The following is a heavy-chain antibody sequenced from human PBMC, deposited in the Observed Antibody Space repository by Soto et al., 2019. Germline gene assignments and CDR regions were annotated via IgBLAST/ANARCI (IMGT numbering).Heavy chain of an antibody. CDR2: ISSGGSYI. D-gene: IGHD6-19*01. V-gene: IGHV3-21*01. CDR1: EFTFRSYS. CDR3: ARTLRAVAGLDSFDI. Sequence: EVQLVESGGGLVKPGGSLRLSCAASEFTFRSYSMNWVRQAPGKGLEWVSSISSGGSYIFYADSVKGRFTISRDNAKSSLYLQMNGLRAEDTAVYYCARTLRAVAGLDSFDIWGQGTMITLSS. J-gene: IGHJ3*02.